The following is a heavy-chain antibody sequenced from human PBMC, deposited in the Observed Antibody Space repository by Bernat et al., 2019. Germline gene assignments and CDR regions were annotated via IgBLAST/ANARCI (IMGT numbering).Heavy chain of an antibody. CDR2: ISSSSSYI. D-gene: IGHD1-26*01. V-gene: IGHV3-21*01. CDR1: GFTFSSYS. CDR3: ARERVGPSLANWFDP. J-gene: IGHJ5*02. Sequence: EVQLVESGGGLLQPGGSLRLSCAASGFTFSSYSMNWVRQAPGKGLEWVSSISSSSSYIYYADSVKGRFTISRDNAKNSLYLQMNSLRAEDTAVYYCARERVGPSLANWFDPWGQGTLVTVSS.